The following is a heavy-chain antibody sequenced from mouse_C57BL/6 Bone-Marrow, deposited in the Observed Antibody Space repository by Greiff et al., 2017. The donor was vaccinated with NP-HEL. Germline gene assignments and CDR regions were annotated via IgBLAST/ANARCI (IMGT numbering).Heavy chain of an antibody. CDR1: GFTFTSYW. V-gene: IGHV1-72*01. CDR2: IDPNSGGN. J-gene: IGHJ1*03. CDR3: ARGRRYFDV. Sequence: QVQLQQSGAELVKPGASVKLSCKASGFTFTSYWMHWVQQSPGRGLEWIGRIDPNSGGNKYNEKFTSKATLTVDKPSSSAYMQLSSLTSKDAEVYDCARGRRYFDVWGTGTTVTVTA.